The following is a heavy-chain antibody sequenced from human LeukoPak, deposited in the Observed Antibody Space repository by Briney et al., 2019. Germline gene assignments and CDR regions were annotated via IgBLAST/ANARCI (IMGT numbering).Heavy chain of an antibody. CDR1: RFTFNNYW. D-gene: IGHD3-16*02. V-gene: IGHV3-7*01. J-gene: IGHJ3*02. CDR3: VKSIIKWGSYRSRDAFHI. CDR2: IKQDGSEK. Sequence: GGSLRLSCAASRFTFNNYWMSWVRQAPGKGLEWVANIKQDGSEKYYVDSVKGRFTISRDSANSTVALQMISLTEDDTAVYHCVKSIIKWGSYRSRDAFHIWGQGTLAIVSS.